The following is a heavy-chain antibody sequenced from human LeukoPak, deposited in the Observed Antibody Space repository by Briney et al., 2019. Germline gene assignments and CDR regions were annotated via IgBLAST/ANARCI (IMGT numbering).Heavy chain of an antibody. CDR3: ARDRGDNCFDP. CDR1: VFTFSDYY. D-gene: IGHD3-16*01. Sequence: GGSLRLSCAASVFTFSDYYMSWIRQAPGRGLEWVSYISSSSSYTNYADSVKGRFTISRDNAKNSLYLQMNSLRAEDTAVYYCARDRGDNCFDPWGQGTLVTVSS. V-gene: IGHV3-11*06. CDR2: ISSSSSYT. J-gene: IGHJ5*02.